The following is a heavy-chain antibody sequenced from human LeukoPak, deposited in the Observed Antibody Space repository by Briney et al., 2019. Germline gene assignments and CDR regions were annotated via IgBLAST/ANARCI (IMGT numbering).Heavy chain of an antibody. V-gene: IGHV4-30-4*08. D-gene: IGHD3-3*01. CDR2: IYYSGST. Sequence: TFGDYAMSWFRQPPGKGLEWIGYIYYSGSTYYNPPLKSRVTISVDTSKNQFSLKLSSVTAADTAVYYCALNYDFWSGYNSTYYYYYYMDVWGKGTTVTVSS. CDR1: TFGDYA. CDR3: ALNYDFWSGYNSTYYYYYYMDV. J-gene: IGHJ6*03.